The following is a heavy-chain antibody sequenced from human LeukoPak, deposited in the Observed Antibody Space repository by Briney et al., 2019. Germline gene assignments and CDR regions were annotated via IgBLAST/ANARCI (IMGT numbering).Heavy chain of an antibody. CDR3: ARDYIAYDPLDY. CDR1: GFTFSTYD. D-gene: IGHD3-3*01. J-gene: IGHJ4*02. CDR2: ISSRSSSI. Sequence: GGSLRLSCAASGFTFSTYDMNWVRQAPGKGLEWVSSISSRSSSIYYADSVKGRFAISRDNAKNSLYLQMNSLRAEDTAVYWCARDYIAYDPLDYWGQGTLVTVSS. V-gene: IGHV3-21*01.